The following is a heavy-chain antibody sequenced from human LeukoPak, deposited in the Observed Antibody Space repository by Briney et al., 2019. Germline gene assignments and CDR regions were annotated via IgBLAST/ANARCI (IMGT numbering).Heavy chain of an antibody. CDR2: ISFGSRTI. CDR3: ARERGYSSSAFDI. Sequence: GGSLRLSCAASGFSISNYSMNWVRQAPGKGLEWVSYISFGSRTIYYADSVKGRFTISRDNAKNSLYLQMKSLRAEDTAVYYCARERGYSSSAFDIWGQGTMVTVSS. D-gene: IGHD5-18*01. V-gene: IGHV3-48*01. J-gene: IGHJ3*02. CDR1: GFSISNYS.